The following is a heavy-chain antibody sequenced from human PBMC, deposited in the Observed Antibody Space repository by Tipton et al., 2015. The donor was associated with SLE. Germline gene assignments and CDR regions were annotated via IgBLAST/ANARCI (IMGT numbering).Heavy chain of an antibody. CDR1: GASIGSSSSS. Sequence: TLSLTCTVSGASIGSSSSSWAWIRQSPNKGLEWIGNIYYDGNTYYNPSLKSRVTISIDTSKNQFSVKLNSVTAADTAVYYCARQPPDNGYSRWIDHWGQGTLVTVSS. CDR3: ARQPPDNGYSRWIDH. D-gene: IGHD5-12*01. CDR2: IYYDGNT. J-gene: IGHJ4*02. V-gene: IGHV4-39*07.